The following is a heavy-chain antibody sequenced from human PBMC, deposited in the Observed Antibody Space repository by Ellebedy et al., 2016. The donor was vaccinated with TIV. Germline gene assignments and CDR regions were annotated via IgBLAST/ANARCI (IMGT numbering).Heavy chain of an antibody. D-gene: IGHD3-10*01. J-gene: IGHJ6*01. V-gene: IGHV3-30*02. CDR3: AKDTREFGGYYHYYGMDV. CDR1: GFTFSTYG. Sequence: GESLKISCAASGFTFSTYGMHSVRQAPGKVLQWLAFIRYHGRDKYNADSVKGRFTISRDNSNNALYLLMSSLRAEDTAVYYCAKDTREFGGYYHYYGMDVWGQGTTVTVSS. CDR2: IRYHGRDK.